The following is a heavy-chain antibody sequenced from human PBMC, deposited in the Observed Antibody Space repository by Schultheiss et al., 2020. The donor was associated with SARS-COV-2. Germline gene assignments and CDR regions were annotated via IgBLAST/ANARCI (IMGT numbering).Heavy chain of an antibody. CDR3: ARGPYYDSSGYCIH. CDR2: INHSGST. J-gene: IGHJ4*02. CDR1: GGSFSAYY. V-gene: IGHV4-34*01. D-gene: IGHD3-22*01. Sequence: SETLSLTCAVYGGSFSAYYWNWIRQPPGKGLEWIGEINHSGSTIYNPSLKSRVTMSVDTSKNQFSLKVRSVTAADTAVYYCARGPYYDSSGYCIHWGQGTLVTVSS.